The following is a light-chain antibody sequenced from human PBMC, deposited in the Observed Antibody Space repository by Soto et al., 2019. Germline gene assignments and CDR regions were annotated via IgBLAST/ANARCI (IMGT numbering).Light chain of an antibody. CDR2: DAS. Sequence: DIQMTQSPSSLSASVGDRVTITCPASQDISNYLHWYQQKPGKAPQLLIYDASNLETGVPSRFSGSGSGTDFTFTISSLQPEDIATYYCQQYDNLPITFGGGTKVEIK. V-gene: IGKV1-33*01. J-gene: IGKJ4*01. CDR3: QQYDNLPIT. CDR1: QDISNY.